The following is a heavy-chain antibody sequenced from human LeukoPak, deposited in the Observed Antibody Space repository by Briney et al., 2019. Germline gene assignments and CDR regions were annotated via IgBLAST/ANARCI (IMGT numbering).Heavy chain of an antibody. J-gene: IGHJ4*02. CDR3: ARDSVTTGTARRFDY. V-gene: IGHV3-21*01. CDR2: ISSSSSYI. Sequence: GGSLRLSCAASGFTFSSYSMNWVRQAPGKGLEWVSSISSSSSYIYYADSVKGRFTISRDNAKNSLYLQMSSLRAEDTAVYYCARDSVTTGTARRFDYWGQGTLVTVSS. D-gene: IGHD5-18*01. CDR1: GFTFSSYS.